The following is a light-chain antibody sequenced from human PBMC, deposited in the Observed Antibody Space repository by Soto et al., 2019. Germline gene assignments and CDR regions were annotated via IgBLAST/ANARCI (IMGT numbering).Light chain of an antibody. CDR3: QQSYNTPVT. CDR1: QSISNY. V-gene: IGKV1-39*01. CDR2: AAS. J-gene: IGKJ1*01. Sequence: DIQMTQSPSSLSASVGDRVTITCRASQSISNYLNWYKQKPGKAPNLLIYAASSLQSRVPSRFSGSGSGTDFALTISSLQPEDFATDYCQQSYNTPVTFGHGTRVEIK.